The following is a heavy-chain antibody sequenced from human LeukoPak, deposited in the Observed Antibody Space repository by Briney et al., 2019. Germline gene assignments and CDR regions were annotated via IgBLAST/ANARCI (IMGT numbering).Heavy chain of an antibody. CDR3: ARDRGGYSGYDPSYNFDY. J-gene: IGHJ4*02. Sequence: SETLSLTCTVSGGSVRRGNYYWTWIRQPAGSGLEWIGRIYTSGTADYNPSLRTRVTISVDASRNQFSLNLSSVTAADTAVYYCARDRGGYSGYDPSYNFDYWGQGTLVTVSS. D-gene: IGHD5-12*01. CDR1: GGSVRRGNYY. V-gene: IGHV4-61*02. CDR2: IYTSGTA.